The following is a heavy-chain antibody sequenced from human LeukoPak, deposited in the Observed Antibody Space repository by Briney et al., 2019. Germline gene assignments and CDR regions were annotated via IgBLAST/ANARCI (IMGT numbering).Heavy chain of an antibody. D-gene: IGHD3-22*01. CDR2: INTNTGNP. V-gene: IGHV7-4-1*02. J-gene: IGHJ4*02. CDR1: GYTFTSYA. CDR3: AREGTPEEYYYDSSGYPGY. Sequence: GASVKVSCKASGYTFTSYAMNWLRQDPGQGLEWVGWINTNTGNPKYAQGFTGRFVFSLDTSVSTAYLQISSLRAEDTAVYYCAREGTPEEYYYDSSGYPGYWGQGTLVTVPS.